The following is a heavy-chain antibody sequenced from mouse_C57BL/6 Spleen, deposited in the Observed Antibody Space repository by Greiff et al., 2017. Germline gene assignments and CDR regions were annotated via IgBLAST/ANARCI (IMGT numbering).Heavy chain of an antibody. CDR3: ARRRLREGVDY. Sequence: VQLQQSGPELVKPGASVKMSCKASGYTFTDYNMHWVKQSHGKSLEWIGYINPNTGGTSYNQKFRGKATLTVNKSSSTAYMELRSLTSEVSAVYYCARRRLREGVDYWGQGTSVTVSS. D-gene: IGHD2-4*01. J-gene: IGHJ4*01. CDR1: GYTFTDYN. CDR2: INPNTGGT. V-gene: IGHV1-22*01.